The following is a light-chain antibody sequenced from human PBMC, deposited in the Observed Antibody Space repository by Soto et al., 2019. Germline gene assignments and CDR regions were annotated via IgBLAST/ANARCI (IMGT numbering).Light chain of an antibody. CDR1: SSDVGGYDH. J-gene: IGLJ3*02. CDR3: SSYTNKDTLL. V-gene: IGLV2-14*03. Sequence: QSALTQPASVSGSPGQSITLSCTGTSSDVGGYDHVSWYQQHPGKAPKLILYDVTVRPSGISPRFSGSKSDNTASLAVSGLQPEDEADYYCSSYTNKDTLLFGGGTKLTVL. CDR2: DVT.